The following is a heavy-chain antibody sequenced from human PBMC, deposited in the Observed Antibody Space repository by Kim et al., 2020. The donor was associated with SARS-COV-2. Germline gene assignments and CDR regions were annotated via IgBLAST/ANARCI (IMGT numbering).Heavy chain of an antibody. Sequence: GGSLRLSCAASGFTFSSYAMSWVRQAPGKGLEWVSAISGSGGSTYYAYSVKGRFTISRANSKNTLYLQMNSLRAEDTAVYYCALWCGDCFAEYFQHWGPGTLVTVSS. J-gene: IGHJ1*01. D-gene: IGHD2-21*02. V-gene: IGHV3-23*01. CDR1: GFTFSSYA. CDR3: ALWCGDCFAEYFQH. CDR2: ISGSGGST.